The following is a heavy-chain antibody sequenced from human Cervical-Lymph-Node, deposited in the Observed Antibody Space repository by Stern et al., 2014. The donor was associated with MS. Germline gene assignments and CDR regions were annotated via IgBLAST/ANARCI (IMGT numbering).Heavy chain of an antibody. CDR2: IYPGDSDT. D-gene: IGHD1-26*01. CDR3: ARHRWELLDAFDI. Sequence: EVHLVESGAEVKKPGESLKISCKGSGYSFTSYWIGWVRQMTGKGLEWMGMIYPGDSDTRYSPSFQGQVTISADKSISTAYLQWSSLKASDTAMYYCARHRWELLDAFDIWGQGTMVTVSS. J-gene: IGHJ3*02. CDR1: GYSFTSYW. V-gene: IGHV5-51*01.